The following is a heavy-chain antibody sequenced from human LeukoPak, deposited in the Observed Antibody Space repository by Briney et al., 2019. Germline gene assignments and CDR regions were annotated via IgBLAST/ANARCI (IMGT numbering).Heavy chain of an antibody. CDR2: ISGSGGST. D-gene: IGHD3-3*01. Sequence: HPGGSLRLSCAASGFTFSSYAMSWVRQAPGKGLEWVSAISGSGGSTYYADSVKGRFTISRDNSKNTLYLQMNSLRAEDTAVYYCARYDFWSGYYDYWGQGTLVTVSS. CDR1: GFTFSSYA. J-gene: IGHJ4*02. V-gene: IGHV3-23*01. CDR3: ARYDFWSGYYDY.